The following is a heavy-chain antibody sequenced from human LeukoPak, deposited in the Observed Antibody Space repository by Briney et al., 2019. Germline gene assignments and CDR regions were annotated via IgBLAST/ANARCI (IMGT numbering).Heavy chain of an antibody. J-gene: IGHJ4*02. D-gene: IGHD3-10*01. V-gene: IGHV3-30-3*01. Sequence: PGGSLRLSCAASGFTFSSYAMHWVRQAPGKGLEWVAVISYDGSNKYYADSVKGRYTISRDNAKNSLSLQMNRLRAEDTAVYYCARGWSSDFDFWGQGTLVTVSS. CDR3: ARGWSSDFDF. CDR1: GFTFSSYA. CDR2: ISYDGSNK.